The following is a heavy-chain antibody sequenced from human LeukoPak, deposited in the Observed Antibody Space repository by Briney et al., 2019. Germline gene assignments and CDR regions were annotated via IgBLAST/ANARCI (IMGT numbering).Heavy chain of an antibody. D-gene: IGHD3-16*02. CDR3: ARDSDTYDYVWGSYRFDY. Sequence: ASVKVSCKASGYTFTGYYMHWVRQAPGQGLEWMGRINPNSGGTNYAQKFQGRVTMTRDTTISTAYMGLSRLRSDDTAVYYCARDSDTYDYVWGSYRFDYWGQGTLVTVSS. CDR1: GYTFTGYY. J-gene: IGHJ4*02. CDR2: INPNSGGT. V-gene: IGHV1-2*06.